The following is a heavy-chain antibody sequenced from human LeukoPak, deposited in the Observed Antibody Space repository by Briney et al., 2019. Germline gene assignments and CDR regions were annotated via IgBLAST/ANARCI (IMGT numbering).Heavy chain of an antibody. D-gene: IGHD3-16*01. V-gene: IGHV3-74*01. Sequence: PGGSLRLSWAASGFTFSSYGMHWVRQAPGKGLVWVARVHGDGSSTTYADSVKGRFTIARDNAKNTLFLQLNSLRAEDTAVYYCARDLHYASDYWGQGTLVTVSS. J-gene: IGHJ4*02. CDR3: ARDLHYASDY. CDR1: GFTFSSYG. CDR2: VHGDGSST.